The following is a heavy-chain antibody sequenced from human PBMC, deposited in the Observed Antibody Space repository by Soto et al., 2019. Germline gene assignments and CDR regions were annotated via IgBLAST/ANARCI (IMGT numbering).Heavy chain of an antibody. J-gene: IGHJ6*03. CDR3: ARVRQLVGYFYYYLDF. CDR1: RYTITNYG. Sequence: ASVPVSCKASRYTITNYGMTSLRQETAQGLGWMGWFSAYNDKALYTQRLQGRVTMTTTTSTSTAYRELRGLISDHTAVYYCARVRQLVGYFYYYLDFWGKGTTVTVSS. V-gene: IGHV1-18*01. D-gene: IGHD6-6*01. CDR2: FSAYNDKA.